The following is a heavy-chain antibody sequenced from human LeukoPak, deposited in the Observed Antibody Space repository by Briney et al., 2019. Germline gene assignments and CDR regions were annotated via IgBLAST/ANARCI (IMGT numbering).Heavy chain of an antibody. J-gene: IGHJ4*02. CDR2: ISAYNGNT. Sequence: ASVKVSCKASGYTFTSYGISWVRQAPGQGLEWMGWISAYNGNTNYAQKFQGRVTMTRDTSISTAYMELSRLRSDDTAVYYCARELGSWGQGTLVTVSS. D-gene: IGHD3-10*01. CDR1: GYTFTSYG. V-gene: IGHV1-18*01. CDR3: ARELGS.